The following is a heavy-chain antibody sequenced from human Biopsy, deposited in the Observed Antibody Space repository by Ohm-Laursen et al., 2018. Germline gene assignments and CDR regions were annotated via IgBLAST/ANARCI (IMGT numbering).Heavy chain of an antibody. CDR3: AREAIGYQLPCDD. V-gene: IGHV1-69*04. CDR1: TGTFDSYG. J-gene: IGHJ4*02. CDR2: IIPILRTT. D-gene: IGHD2-15*01. Sequence: SSVKVSCKTSTGTFDSYGVTWVRQAPGQGLEWMGRIIPILRTTTYAPKFQGRVTFTADKSSSTAYLELSSLASEDAAMFYCAREAIGYQLPCDDWGQGTLVTVSS.